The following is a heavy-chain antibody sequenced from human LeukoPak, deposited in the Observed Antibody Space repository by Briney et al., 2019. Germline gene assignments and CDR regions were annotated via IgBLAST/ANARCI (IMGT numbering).Heavy chain of an antibody. Sequence: SGPTLVKPTQTLTLTCTFSGFSLSTSGVGVGRIRQPPGKALECLALIFWDDDKRYSPSLKSRLTITKDTSKNQVVLTMTNMDPVDTATYFCAHTPAYTSGRSLDYWGQGTLVTVSS. J-gene: IGHJ4*02. CDR2: IFWDDDK. D-gene: IGHD6-19*01. V-gene: IGHV2-5*02. CDR1: GFSLSTSGVG. CDR3: AHTPAYTSGRSLDY.